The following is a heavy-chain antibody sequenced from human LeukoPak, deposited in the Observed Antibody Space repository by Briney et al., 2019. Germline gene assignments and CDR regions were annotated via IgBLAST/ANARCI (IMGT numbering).Heavy chain of an antibody. CDR1: GFTFSTYW. D-gene: IGHD3-16*01. J-gene: IGHJ6*02. V-gene: IGHV3-7*04. CDR2: IKPDGSEK. Sequence: GGSLRLSCAASGFTFSTYWMSRVRQGPGKGLEWVANIKPDGSEKDYVDSLKGRFTISRDNAKNSLYLQVNSLRVEDTAVYYCARFGVPYGVDVWGQGTTVTVSS. CDR3: ARFGVPYGVDV.